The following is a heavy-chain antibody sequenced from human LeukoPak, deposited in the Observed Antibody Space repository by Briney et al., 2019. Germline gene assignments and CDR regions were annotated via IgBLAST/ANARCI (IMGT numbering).Heavy chain of an antibody. CDR1: GYTLTELS. Sequence: ASVKVSCKVSGYTLTELSMHWVRQAPGKGLEWMGGFDHEDGETIYAQKFQGRVTMTEDTSTDTAYMELSSLRSEDTAVYYCASPVGWPIGGFDYYGMDVWGQGTTVTVSS. V-gene: IGHV1-24*01. CDR2: FDHEDGET. J-gene: IGHJ6*02. CDR3: ASPVGWPIGGFDYYGMDV. D-gene: IGHD3-16*01.